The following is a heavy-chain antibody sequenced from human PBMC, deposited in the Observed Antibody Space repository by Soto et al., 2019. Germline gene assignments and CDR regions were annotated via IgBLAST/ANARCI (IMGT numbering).Heavy chain of an antibody. CDR2: IIPVFGIV. V-gene: IGHV1-69*01. Sequence: QVHLLLQSGAEVKKPGSSVKVSCKASGGNPSNSAISWVRQAPGQGLEWMGGIIPVFGIVSYAQNFQGRVTITADESTSTAYMELSSLRSDDTAVYYCARVSVDVPEWGQGTLITVSS. J-gene: IGHJ4*02. CDR3: ARVSVDVPE. D-gene: IGHD5-12*01. CDR1: GGNPSNSA.